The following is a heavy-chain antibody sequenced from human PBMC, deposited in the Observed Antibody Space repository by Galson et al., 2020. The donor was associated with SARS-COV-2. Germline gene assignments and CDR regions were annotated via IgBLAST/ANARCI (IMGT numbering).Heavy chain of an antibody. J-gene: IGHJ3*02. CDR3: AKIPYYYDSSDNDAFDI. Sequence: GGSLRLSCAASGFTFDGYAMHWVRQAPGKGLEWVSGISWNSGSIGYADSVKGRFTISRDNAKNSLYLQMNSLRAEDTALYYCAKIPYYYDSSDNDAFDIWGQGTMVTVSS. CDR2: ISWNSGSI. V-gene: IGHV3-9*01. D-gene: IGHD3-22*01. CDR1: GFTFDGYA.